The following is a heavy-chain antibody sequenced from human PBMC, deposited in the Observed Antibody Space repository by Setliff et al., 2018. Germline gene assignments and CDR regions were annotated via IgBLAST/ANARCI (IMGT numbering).Heavy chain of an antibody. CDR1: GGSINNYY. J-gene: IGHJ6*03. Sequence: PSETLSLTCTVSGGSINNYYWSWIRQSPGKGLEWIGYIDTSGSTDYNPSLKSRVTISVDTSKNQLSLKLSSVTAADTAVYYCAKVPITKVYFYMDVWGKGIMVTVSS. CDR2: IDTSGST. D-gene: IGHD3-10*01. CDR3: AKVPITKVYFYMDV. V-gene: IGHV4-4*08.